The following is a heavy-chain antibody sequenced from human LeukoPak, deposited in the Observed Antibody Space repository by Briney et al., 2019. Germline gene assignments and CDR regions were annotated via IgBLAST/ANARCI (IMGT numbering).Heavy chain of an antibody. Sequence: GGSLRLSCAASGFTFSSYSMNWVRQAPGKGLEWVSSISSSSSYIYYADSVKGRFTISRDNAKNSLYLQMNSLRAEDTAVYYCAKDPRSLAVAAYFDYWGQGTLVTVSS. V-gene: IGHV3-21*01. D-gene: IGHD6-19*01. CDR3: AKDPRSLAVAAYFDY. J-gene: IGHJ4*02. CDR1: GFTFSSYS. CDR2: ISSSSSYI.